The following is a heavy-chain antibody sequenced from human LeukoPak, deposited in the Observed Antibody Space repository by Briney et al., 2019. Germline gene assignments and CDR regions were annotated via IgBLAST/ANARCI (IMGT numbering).Heavy chain of an antibody. CDR1: GGSISSHY. CDR3: ARESRDGYITRD. V-gene: IGHV4-59*11. J-gene: IGHJ4*02. CDR2: IYYSGST. D-gene: IGHD5-24*01. Sequence: SETLSLTCTVSGGSISSHYWSWIRQPPGTGLEWIGYIYYSGSTNYNPSLKSRVTISVDTSQNQFSLKLSSVTAADTAVYYCARESRDGYITRDWGQGTLVTVSS.